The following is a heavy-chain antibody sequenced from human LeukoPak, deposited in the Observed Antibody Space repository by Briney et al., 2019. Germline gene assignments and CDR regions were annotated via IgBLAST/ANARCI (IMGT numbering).Heavy chain of an antibody. D-gene: IGHD2-21*01. J-gene: IGHJ6*03. CDR1: GGSFSGYY. V-gene: IGHV4-34*01. CDR3: ARGRGYCGGDCYWAYYYYYMDV. Sequence: PPETLSLTCAVYGGSFSGYYWSWIRQPPGKGLEWIGEINHSGSTNYNPSLKSRVTISVDTSKNQFSLKLSSVTAADTAVYYCARGRGYCGGDCYWAYYYYYMDVWGKGTTVTVSS. CDR2: INHSGST.